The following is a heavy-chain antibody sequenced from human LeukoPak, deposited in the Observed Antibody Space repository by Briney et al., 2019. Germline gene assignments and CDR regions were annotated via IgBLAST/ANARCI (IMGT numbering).Heavy chain of an antibody. J-gene: IGHJ4*02. CDR2: IHWDDDK. CDR1: GFSLSTSGVG. CDR3: AHRRGNSAVLGVIRYFDY. D-gene: IGHD3-10*01. V-gene: IGHV2-5*02. Sequence: SGPTLVKPTQTLTLTCTFSGFSLSTSGVGVGWIRQPPGKALEWLALIHWDDDKRYSPSLRSRLTITKDTSKNQVVLTMTNMDPVDTATYYCAHRRGNSAVLGVIRYFDYWGQGILVTVSS.